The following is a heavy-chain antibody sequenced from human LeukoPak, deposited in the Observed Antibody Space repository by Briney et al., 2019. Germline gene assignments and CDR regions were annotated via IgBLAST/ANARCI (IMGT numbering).Heavy chain of an antibody. D-gene: IGHD3-3*01. J-gene: IGHJ4*02. V-gene: IGHV1-18*01. CDR3: ARDQRLAGTQDYDFWSGTDQDFDY. CDR1: GYTFTSYG. CDR2: ISAYNGNT. Sequence: ASVKVSCKASGYTFTSYGISWVRQAPGQGLEWMGWISAYNGNTNYAQKLQGRVTMTTDTSTSTAYTELRSLRSDDTAVYYCARDQRLAGTQDYDFWSGTDQDFDYWGQGTLVTVSS.